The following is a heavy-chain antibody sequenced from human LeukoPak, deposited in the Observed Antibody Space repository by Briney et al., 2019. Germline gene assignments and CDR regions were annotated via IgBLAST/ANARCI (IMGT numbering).Heavy chain of an antibody. Sequence: ASVKVSCKASGYTFTSYAMHWVRQAPGQRLEWMGWINAGNGNTKYSQKFQGRVTITRDTSASTAYMELGSLRSEDTAVYYCARDHDIVVVPAADPNWFDPWGQGTLVTVSS. J-gene: IGHJ5*02. CDR2: INAGNGNT. CDR1: GYTFTSYA. CDR3: ARDHDIVVVPAADPNWFDP. D-gene: IGHD2-2*01. V-gene: IGHV1-3*01.